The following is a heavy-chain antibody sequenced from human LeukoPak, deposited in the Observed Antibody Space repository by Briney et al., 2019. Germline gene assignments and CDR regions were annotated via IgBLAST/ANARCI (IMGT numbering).Heavy chain of an antibody. D-gene: IGHD3-22*01. CDR1: GYSFTSYW. Sequence: GESLKISCKGSGYSFTSYWIGWVRQMPGKDLEWMGIIYPGDSDTRYSPSFQGQVTISADKSISTAYLQWSSLKASDTAMYYCARPDYYDSSGYYLGDYWGQGTLVTVSS. CDR2: IYPGDSDT. V-gene: IGHV5-51*01. CDR3: ARPDYYDSSGYYLGDY. J-gene: IGHJ4*02.